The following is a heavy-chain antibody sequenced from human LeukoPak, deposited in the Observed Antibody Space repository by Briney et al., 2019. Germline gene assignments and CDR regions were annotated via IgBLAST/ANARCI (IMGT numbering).Heavy chain of an antibody. CDR2: IIPIFGTA. D-gene: IGHD3-3*01. CDR3: ARGGTIFGVVIRTQKYYFDY. V-gene: IGHV1-69*13. Sequence: ASVKVSCKASGGTFSSYAISWVRQAPGQGLEWMRGIIPIFGTADYAQKFQGRVTITADESTSTAYMELSRLRSEDTAVYYCARGGTIFGVVIRTQKYYFDYWGQGTLVTVSS. J-gene: IGHJ4*02. CDR1: GGTFSSYA.